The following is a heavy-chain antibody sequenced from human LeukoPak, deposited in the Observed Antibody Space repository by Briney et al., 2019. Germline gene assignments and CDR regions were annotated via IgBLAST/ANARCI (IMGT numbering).Heavy chain of an antibody. CDR2: FDPEDGET. D-gene: IGHD3-22*01. V-gene: IGHV1-24*01. CDR1: GYTLTELS. Sequence: ASVKVSCKVSGYTLTELSMHWVRQAPGKGLEWMGGFDPEDGETIYAQKFQGRVTMTEDTSTDTAYMELSSLRSEDTAVYYCAAAYYYDSSGYSPHDYWGQGTLVTVSS. CDR3: AAAYYYDSSGYSPHDY. J-gene: IGHJ4*02.